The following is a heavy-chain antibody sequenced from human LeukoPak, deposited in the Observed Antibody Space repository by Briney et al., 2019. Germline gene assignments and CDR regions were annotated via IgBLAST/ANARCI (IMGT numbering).Heavy chain of an antibody. Sequence: GGSLRLSCAASGFTFSDYYMSWIRQAPGKGLEWVSYISSSSSYTNYADSVKGRFTISRDNAKNSLYLQMNRLRAEDTAVYYCARDLGYSSSWLDYWGQGTLVTVSS. CDR3: ARDLGYSSSWLDY. CDR1: GFTFSDYY. D-gene: IGHD6-13*01. CDR2: ISSSSSYT. J-gene: IGHJ4*02. V-gene: IGHV3-11*06.